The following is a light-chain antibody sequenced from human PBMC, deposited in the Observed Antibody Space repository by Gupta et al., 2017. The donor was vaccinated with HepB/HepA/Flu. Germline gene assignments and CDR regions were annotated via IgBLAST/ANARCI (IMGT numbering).Light chain of an antibody. CDR2: KVS. J-gene: IGKJ4*01. Sequence: DVVMTQSPLSLPVTLGHPASISCRSSQGLVYSDGNTYLSWFQQRPGQSPRRLIYKVSDRDSGVPDRFSGSGSGNGYTLRISRVEADDVGIYYCMQASHWPLTFGGGTKVEIK. V-gene: IGKV2-30*01. CDR3: MQASHWPLT. CDR1: QGLVYSDGNTY.